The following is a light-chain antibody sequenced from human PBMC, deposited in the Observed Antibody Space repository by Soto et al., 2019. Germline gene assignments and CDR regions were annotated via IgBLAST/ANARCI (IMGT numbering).Light chain of an antibody. CDR1: SSDVGFYYL. CDR3: CSYASSNTYV. V-gene: IGLV2-23*02. J-gene: IGLJ1*01. CDR2: EVS. Sequence: QSVLTQPASVSGSPGQSITISCTGTSSDVGFYYLVSWYQQHPGKAPKLIIYEVSERPSGVSNRFSGSKSGNTASLTISGLQPEDAADYYCCSYASSNTYVFGTGTKVTVL.